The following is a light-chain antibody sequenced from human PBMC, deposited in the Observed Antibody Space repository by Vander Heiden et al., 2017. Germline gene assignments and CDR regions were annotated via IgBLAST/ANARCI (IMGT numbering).Light chain of an antibody. CDR3: CSSEGRSTFAV. CDR1: SSDVGSYNL. V-gene: IGLV2-23*02. CDR2: EVS. Sequence: QSALTQPASVSGSPGQSITISCTGTSSDVGSYNLFSWYQQHPGKAPKLMMVEVSKRPSGVSNRFAGYKSGNTEYLTTYGLQAEYESDDDGCSSEGRSTFAVFGGGTKLTVL. J-gene: IGLJ2*01.